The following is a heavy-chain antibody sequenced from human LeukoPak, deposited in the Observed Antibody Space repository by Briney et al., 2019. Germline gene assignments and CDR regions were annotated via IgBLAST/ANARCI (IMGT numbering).Heavy chain of an antibody. CDR2: IYYSGST. V-gene: IGHV4-39*01. J-gene: IGHJ4*02. Sequence: SETLSLTCTVSGGSISSSSYYWGWIRQPPGKGLEWIGSIYYSGSTYYNPSLKSRVTISVDTSKNQFSLKLSSVTAADTAMYYCARLAAAGTFYFDYWGQGTLVTVAS. D-gene: IGHD6-13*01. CDR1: GGSISSSSYY. CDR3: ARLAAAGTFYFDY.